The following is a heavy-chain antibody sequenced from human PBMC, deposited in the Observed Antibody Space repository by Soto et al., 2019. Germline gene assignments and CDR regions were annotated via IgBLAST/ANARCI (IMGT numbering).Heavy chain of an antibody. J-gene: IGHJ4*02. V-gene: IGHV3-23*01. D-gene: IGHD6-13*01. CDR1: GFTFSNHA. CDR3: AKRQGIGAAAKNFDF. CDR2: ISDSGGLT. Sequence: EVQLLESGGGLVQPGGSLRLSCAASGFTFSNHAMSWVRQAPGKGLEWVSGISDSGGLTYYADSMKGRFSMSRDNSKNTLYLQIKNLRAEDTAVYFCAKRQGIGAAAKNFDFWGQGTLVTVSS.